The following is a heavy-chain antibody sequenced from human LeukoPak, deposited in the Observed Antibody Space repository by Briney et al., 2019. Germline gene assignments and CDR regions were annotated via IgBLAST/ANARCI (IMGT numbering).Heavy chain of an antibody. D-gene: IGHD3-3*01. J-gene: IGHJ6*03. CDR2: INPNSGGT. V-gene: IGHV1-2*02. CDR3: ARGFPPTYYYYMDV. Sequence: ASVKVCCKASGYTFTGYYMHWVRQAPGQGLEWMGWINPNSGGTNYAQKFQGRVTMTRDTSISTAYMELSRLRSDDTAVYYCARGFPPTYYYYMDVWGKGTTVTVSS. CDR1: GYTFTGYY.